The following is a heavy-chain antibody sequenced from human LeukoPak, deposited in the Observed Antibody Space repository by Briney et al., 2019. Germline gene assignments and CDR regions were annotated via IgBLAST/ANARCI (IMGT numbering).Heavy chain of an antibody. J-gene: IGHJ4*02. Sequence: SQTLSLTCTVSGGSISSGDYYWSWIRQPPGKGLEWIGYIYYSGSTYYNPPLKSRVTISVDTSKNQFSLKLSSVTAADTAVYYCARVGSSCDLVFDYWGQGTLVTVSS. CDR1: GGSISSGDYY. CDR3: ARVGSSCDLVFDY. V-gene: IGHV4-30-4*01. D-gene: IGHD6-13*01. CDR2: IYYSGST.